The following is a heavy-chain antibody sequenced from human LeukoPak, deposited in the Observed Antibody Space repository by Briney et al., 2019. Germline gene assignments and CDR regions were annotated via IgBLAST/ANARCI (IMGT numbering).Heavy chain of an antibody. V-gene: IGHV4-59*08. D-gene: IGHD6-6*01. CDR1: GGSISSLY. CDR3: ARHRAYSSSSPFDY. J-gene: IGHJ4*02. Sequence: SETLSLTCSVSGGSISSLYWSWIRQPPGKGLEWIGYIYYTGSTNYNPSLRGRVTMFVDMSKDQFSLRLSSVTAADAAVYYCARHRAYSSSSPFDYWGQGTLVTVSS. CDR2: IYYTGST.